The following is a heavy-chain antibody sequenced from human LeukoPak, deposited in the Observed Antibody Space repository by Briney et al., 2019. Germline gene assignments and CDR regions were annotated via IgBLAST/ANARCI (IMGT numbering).Heavy chain of an antibody. D-gene: IGHD6-19*01. V-gene: IGHV4-59*08. Sequence: SGTLSLTCTVSGGSISSYYWSWIRQPPGKGLEWIGYIYYSGSTNYNPSLKSRVTISVDTSKNQFSLKLSSVTAADTAVYYCASSSGWPHYFDYWGQGTLVTVSS. J-gene: IGHJ4*02. CDR2: IYYSGST. CDR3: ASSSGWPHYFDY. CDR1: GGSISSYY.